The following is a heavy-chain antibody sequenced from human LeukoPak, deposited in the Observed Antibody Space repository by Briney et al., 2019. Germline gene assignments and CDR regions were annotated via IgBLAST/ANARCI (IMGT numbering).Heavy chain of an antibody. Sequence: PSETLSLTCTVSGGSISSYYWSWVRQPPGKGLEWIGYIYYSGSTNYNPSLKSRVTISVDTSKNQFFLKLSSVTAADTAVYYCARQRADSSSWDDENWFDPWGQGTLVTVSS. CDR2: IYYSGST. CDR3: ARQRADSSSWDDENWFDP. V-gene: IGHV4-59*08. J-gene: IGHJ5*02. D-gene: IGHD6-13*01. CDR1: GGSISSYY.